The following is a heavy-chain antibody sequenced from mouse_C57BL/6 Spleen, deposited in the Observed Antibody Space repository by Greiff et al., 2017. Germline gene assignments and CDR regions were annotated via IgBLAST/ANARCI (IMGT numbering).Heavy chain of an antibody. CDR3: ARWGLGLDY. V-gene: IGHV1-55*01. CDR2: IYRGSGST. J-gene: IGHJ4*01. CDR1: GYTFTSYW. Sequence: VQLQQSGAELVKPGASVKMSCKASGYTFTSYWITWVKQRPGQGLEWIGDIYRGSGSTNYNEKFKSKATLTVDTSSSTAYMQLSSLTSEDSAVYYCARWGLGLDYWGQGTSVTVSS. D-gene: IGHD4-1*01.